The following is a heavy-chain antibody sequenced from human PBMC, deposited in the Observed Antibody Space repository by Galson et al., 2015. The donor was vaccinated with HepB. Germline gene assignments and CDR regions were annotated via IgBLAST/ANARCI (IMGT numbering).Heavy chain of an antibody. CDR1: GGSISSGGYY. J-gene: IGHJ3*02. D-gene: IGHD3-9*01. CDR2: SYYSGST. CDR3: ARETRLSYAILTGPSDAFDI. V-gene: IGHV4-31*03. Sequence: QVQLQESGPGLVKPSETLSLTCTVSGGSISSGGYYWSWIRQHPGKGLEWIGYSYYSGSTYYNPSLKSRVTISLDTAKNQFSLQLSFGTAAETAVYYCARETRLSYAILTGPSDAFDIWGQGTMVTVSS.